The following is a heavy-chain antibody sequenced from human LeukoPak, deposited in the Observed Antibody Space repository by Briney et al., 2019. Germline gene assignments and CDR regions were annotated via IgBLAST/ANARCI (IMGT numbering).Heavy chain of an antibody. J-gene: IGHJ4*02. CDR3: ARSDNGDYGDPGGSADY. D-gene: IGHD4-17*01. Sequence: PSETLSLTCAVYGGSFSGYCWSWIRQPPGKGLEWIGEINHSGSTNYNPSLKSRVTISVDTSKNQFSLKLSSVTAADTAVYYCARSDNGDYGDPGGSADYWGQGTLVTVSS. V-gene: IGHV4-34*01. CDR2: INHSGST. CDR1: GGSFSGYC.